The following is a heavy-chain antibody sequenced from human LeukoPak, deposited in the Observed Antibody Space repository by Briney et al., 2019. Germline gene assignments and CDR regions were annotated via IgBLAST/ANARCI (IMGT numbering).Heavy chain of an antibody. Sequence: ASVKVSCKASGYTFTSYGISWVRQAPGQGLEWMGWISAYNGNTNYAQKLQGRVTMTTDTSTSTAYMELRSLRSDDTAVYYCARDPRGFYCSSTSCYVRFDYWGQGTLVTVSS. D-gene: IGHD2-2*01. V-gene: IGHV1-18*01. CDR1: GYTFTSYG. CDR3: ARDPRGFYCSSTSCYVRFDY. CDR2: ISAYNGNT. J-gene: IGHJ4*02.